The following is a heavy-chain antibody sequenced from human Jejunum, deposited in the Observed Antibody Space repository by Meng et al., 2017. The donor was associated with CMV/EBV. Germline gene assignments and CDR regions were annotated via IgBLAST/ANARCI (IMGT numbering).Heavy chain of an antibody. CDR2: IDFSGST. CDR1: SSNYY. J-gene: IGHJ4*02. Sequence: SSNYYWGWIRQPPGKGLEWIGSIDFSGSTNQNPSLKSRVTMSIDTAKNQFSLKVTSVTAADSAVYYCARQHSRMAFGVVLATYFDDWGQGTLVTVSS. D-gene: IGHD3-3*01. V-gene: IGHV4-39*07. CDR3: ARQHSRMAFGVVLATYFDD.